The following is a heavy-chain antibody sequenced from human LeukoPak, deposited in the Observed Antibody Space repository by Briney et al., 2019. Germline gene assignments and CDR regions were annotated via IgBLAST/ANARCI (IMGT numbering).Heavy chain of an antibody. CDR3: ASESDYGDYLYYFDY. Sequence: GGSLRLSCAASGFTFSSYAMSWIRQAPGKGLEWVSYISKSGDTTVYADSVKGRFSISRDNAKNSLYLQMNSLRAEDTAVYYCASESDYGDYLYYFDYWGQGTLVTVSS. J-gene: IGHJ4*02. CDR1: GFTFSSYA. CDR2: ISKSGDTT. V-gene: IGHV3-11*04. D-gene: IGHD4-17*01.